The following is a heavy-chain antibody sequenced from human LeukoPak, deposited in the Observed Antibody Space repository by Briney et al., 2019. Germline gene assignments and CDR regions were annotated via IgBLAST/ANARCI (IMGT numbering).Heavy chain of an antibody. CDR1: GFSFSSYW. CDR2: IKQDGSEK. Sequence: PGGSLRLSCAASGFSFSSYWMSWVRQAPGKGLEWVANIKQDGSEKYYVDSVKGRFTISRDNAKSSLYLQMNSLRAEDTALYYCALNVGDCGSDCLADYWGQGSLVTVSS. V-gene: IGHV3-7*01. D-gene: IGHD2-21*02. J-gene: IGHJ4*02. CDR3: ALNVGDCGSDCLADY.